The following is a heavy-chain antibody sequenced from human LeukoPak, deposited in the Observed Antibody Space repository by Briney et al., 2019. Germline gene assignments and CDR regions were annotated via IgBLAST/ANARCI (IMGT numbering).Heavy chain of an antibody. CDR3: ARDWSGIAAAGMWVNWFDP. CDR2: INPSGGST. J-gene: IGHJ5*02. Sequence: GASVKVSCKASGYTFTSYYMHWVRQAPGQGLEWMGIINPSGGSTSYAQKFQGRVTMTRDTSTSTVYMELSSLRSEDTAVYYCARDWSGIAAAGMWVNWFDPWGQGTLVTVSP. V-gene: IGHV1-46*01. CDR1: GYTFTSYY. D-gene: IGHD6-13*01.